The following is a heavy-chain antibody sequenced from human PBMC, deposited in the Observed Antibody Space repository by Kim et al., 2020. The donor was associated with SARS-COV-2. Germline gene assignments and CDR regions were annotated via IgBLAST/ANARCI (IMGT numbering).Heavy chain of an antibody. D-gene: IGHD3-22*01. Sequence: GESLKISCKGSGYSFTSYWIGWVRQMPGKGLEWMGIIYPGDSDTRYSPSFQGQVTISADKSISTAYLQWSSLKASDTAMYYCARRRYYDSSGYYTNYYYYYGMDVGGQGTTVTVSS. CDR2: IYPGDSDT. CDR1: GYSFTSYW. J-gene: IGHJ6*02. V-gene: IGHV5-51*01. CDR3: ARRRYYDSSGYYTNYYYYYGMDV.